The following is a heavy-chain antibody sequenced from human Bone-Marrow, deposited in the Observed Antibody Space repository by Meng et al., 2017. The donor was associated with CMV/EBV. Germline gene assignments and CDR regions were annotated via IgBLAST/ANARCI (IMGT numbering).Heavy chain of an antibody. CDR2: INPDGGTT. CDR1: GYTFITYY. Sequence: ASVKVSCKASGYTFITYYIHWVRQAPGQGLEWMGRINPDGGTTTYSQKVQGGVTLTSDTSTNTVYMELSRLRYEDTAVYYCARDLVGYDAFDVWGQGTMVTVSS. V-gene: IGHV1-46*01. CDR3: ARDLVGYDAFDV. J-gene: IGHJ3*01. D-gene: IGHD3-22*01.